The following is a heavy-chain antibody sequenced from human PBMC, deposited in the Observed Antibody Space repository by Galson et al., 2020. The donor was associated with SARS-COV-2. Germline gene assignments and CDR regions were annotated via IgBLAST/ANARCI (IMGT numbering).Heavy chain of an antibody. CDR1: GFTFSSYA. D-gene: IGHD5-18*01. CDR2: ISYDGSNK. Sequence: GESLKISCAASGFTFSSYAMHWVRQAPGKGLEWVADISYDGSNKYYADSVKGRFTISRDNSKNTLYLQMNSLRAEDTAVYYCARDRSDSYGPLAFDYWGQGTLVTVSS. J-gene: IGHJ4*02. V-gene: IGHV3-30*04. CDR3: ARDRSDSYGPLAFDY.